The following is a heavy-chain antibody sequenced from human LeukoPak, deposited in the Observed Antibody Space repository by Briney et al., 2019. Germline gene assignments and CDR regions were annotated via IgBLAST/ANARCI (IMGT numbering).Heavy chain of an antibody. CDR3: ARGLWFGELRRYFDL. J-gene: IGHJ2*01. CDR1: GYSIGSGYY. Sequence: KPSETLSLTCTVSGYSIGSGYYWGWIRQPPGKGLGWIGSIYHSGSTYYNPSLKSRVTISVDTSKNQFSLKLSSVTAADTAVYYCARGLWFGELRRYFDLWGRGTLVTVSS. V-gene: IGHV4-38-2*02. CDR2: IYHSGST. D-gene: IGHD3-10*01.